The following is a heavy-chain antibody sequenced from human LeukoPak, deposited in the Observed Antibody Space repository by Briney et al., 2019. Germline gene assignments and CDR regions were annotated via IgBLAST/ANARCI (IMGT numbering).Heavy chain of an antibody. V-gene: IGHV3-30*18. CDR3: VKGDSSGWKSYFEN. D-gene: IGHD6-19*01. CDR2: ISYDGKNK. CDR1: GFTFNSYG. Sequence: PGRSLRLSCAAPGFTFNSYGMHWVRQAPGKGLEWMAVISYDGKNKYYADSVKGRFTISRDNSKNTVYLQMNSLRAEDTAVYHCVKGDSSGWKSYFENWGQGTLVTVSS. J-gene: IGHJ4*02.